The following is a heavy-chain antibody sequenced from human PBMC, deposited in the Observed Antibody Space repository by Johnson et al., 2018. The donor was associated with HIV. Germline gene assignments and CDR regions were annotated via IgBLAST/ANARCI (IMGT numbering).Heavy chain of an antibody. CDR2: ISYDGSKK. J-gene: IGHJ3*02. CDR3: ARENYVLGAFDI. Sequence: QVQLVESGGGVVRPGGSLRLSCAASGFTFSSYAMHWVRQAPGKGLEWVAVISYDGSKKYYADSVKGRFTISRDNSKNTLYLQMNSLRAEDTAVYYCARENYVLGAFDIWGQGTMVTVSS. CDR1: GFTFSSYA. D-gene: IGHD1-7*01. V-gene: IGHV3-30*14.